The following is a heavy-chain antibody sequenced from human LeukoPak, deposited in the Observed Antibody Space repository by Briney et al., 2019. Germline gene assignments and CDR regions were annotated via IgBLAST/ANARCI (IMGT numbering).Heavy chain of an antibody. CDR2: IIPIFGTA. J-gene: IGHJ3*02. CDR1: GGTFSGYA. CDR3: ARVSSSWYPEGAFDI. D-gene: IGHD6-13*01. Sequence: SVKVSCKASGGTFSGYAISWVRQAPGQGLEWMGGIIPIFGTANYAQKSQGRVTITTDESTSTAYMELSSLRSEDTAVYYCARVSSSWYPEGAFDIWGQGTMVTVSS. V-gene: IGHV1-69*05.